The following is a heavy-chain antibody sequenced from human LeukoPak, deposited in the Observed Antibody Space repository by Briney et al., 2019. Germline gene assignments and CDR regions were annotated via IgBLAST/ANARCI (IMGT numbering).Heavy chain of an antibody. CDR3: AREYYSGNYYVFDY. CDR2: ISYDGDHK. Sequence: HTGGSLRLSCAASGFTFTDYAIHWVRQAPGKGLECVAVISYDGDHKYYPDSVKGRFTISRDNSKNTVYLQMNSLRVEDTAVYFCAREYYSGNYYVFDYWGQGTLVTVSS. CDR1: GFTFTDYA. D-gene: IGHD1-26*01. J-gene: IGHJ4*02. V-gene: IGHV3-30-3*01.